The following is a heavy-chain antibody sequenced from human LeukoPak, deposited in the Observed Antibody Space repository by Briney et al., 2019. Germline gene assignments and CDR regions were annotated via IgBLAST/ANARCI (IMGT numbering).Heavy chain of an antibody. Sequence: ASVKVSCKASGYTFTSYGISWVRQAPGQGLEWMGWISAYNGNTNYAQKLQGRVTMTTDTSTSTAYMELRSLRSDDTAVYYCARMQVPGYDPPSADYWGQGTLVTVSS. J-gene: IGHJ4*02. CDR2: ISAYNGNT. CDR1: GYTFTSYG. CDR3: ARMQVPGYDPPSADY. V-gene: IGHV1-18*01. D-gene: IGHD5-12*01.